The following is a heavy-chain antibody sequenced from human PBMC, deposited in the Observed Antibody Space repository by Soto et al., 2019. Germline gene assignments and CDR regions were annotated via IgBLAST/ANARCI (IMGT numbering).Heavy chain of an antibody. V-gene: IGHV1-18*01. CDR3: AREAAAGPGGYYYMDV. Sequence: ASVKVSCKASGYTFNSYGISWVRQAPGQGLEWMGWISAYNGNTNYAQKLQGRVTMTTDTSTSTAYMELRSLRSDDTAVYYCAREAAAGPGGYYYMDVWGKGTTVTVSS. J-gene: IGHJ6*03. D-gene: IGHD6-13*01. CDR2: ISAYNGNT. CDR1: GYTFNSYG.